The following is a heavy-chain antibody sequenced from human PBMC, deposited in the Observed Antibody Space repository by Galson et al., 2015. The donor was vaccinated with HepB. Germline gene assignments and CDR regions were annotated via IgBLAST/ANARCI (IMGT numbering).Heavy chain of an antibody. V-gene: IGHV3-66*01. J-gene: IGHJ4*02. CDR1: GFSVKNNY. CDR3: ARAVSCGGDCTRD. D-gene: IGHD2-21*02. Sequence: SLRLSCATSGFSVKNNYMTWVRQAPGRGLEWVSVIYPGGSTYYADSVMGRFNILSDESANTLNLEMNSVRAEDTAVYYCARAVSCGGDCTRDWGQGTLVTVSS. CDR2: IYPGGST.